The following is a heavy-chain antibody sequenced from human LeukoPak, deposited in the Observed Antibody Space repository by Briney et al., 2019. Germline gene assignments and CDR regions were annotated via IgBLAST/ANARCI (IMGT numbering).Heavy chain of an antibody. J-gene: IGHJ4*02. D-gene: IGHD3-22*01. CDR2: LIPNLGTT. V-gene: IGHV1-69*04. Sequence: SVKSSCKPPGAPSNTHAPAWVQQPPGKGLGWLGRLIPNLGTTNRAQNFQDRVTLTADKSTNTAYMELTSLTSDDTAVYCATTNDGGGYQWGDFFDFWGQGTLVTVSS. CDR1: GAPSNTHA. CDR3: TTNDGGGYQWGDFFDF.